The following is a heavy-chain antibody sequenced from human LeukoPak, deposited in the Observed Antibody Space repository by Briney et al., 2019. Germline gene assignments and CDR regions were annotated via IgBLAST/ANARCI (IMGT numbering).Heavy chain of an antibody. Sequence: GASVKVSCKASGYSFTGYYMHWVRQAPGQGLEWMAWINPNSGGTKYAQKFQGRVTMTRDTSISTAYMELSSLRSGDTAVYYCARDPLEDIVGVPASNFAYWGQGTLVTVPS. CDR1: GYSFTGYY. D-gene: IGHD2-2*01. V-gene: IGHV1-2*02. CDR2: INPNSGGT. CDR3: ARDPLEDIVGVPASNFAY. J-gene: IGHJ4*02.